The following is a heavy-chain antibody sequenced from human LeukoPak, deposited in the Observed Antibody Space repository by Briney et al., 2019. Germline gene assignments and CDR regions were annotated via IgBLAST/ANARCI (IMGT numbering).Heavy chain of an antibody. V-gene: IGHV4-34*01. CDR1: GGSFSGYY. J-gene: IGHJ4*02. Sequence: SETLSLTCAVYGGSFSGYYWSWIRQPPGKGLEWIGEINHSGSTNYNPSLKSRVTISVDTSKNQFSLKLSSVTAADTAVYYCAKVPPAWYSGSLTFDCWGQGTLVTVSS. CDR2: INHSGST. D-gene: IGHD1-26*01. CDR3: AKVPPAWYSGSLTFDC.